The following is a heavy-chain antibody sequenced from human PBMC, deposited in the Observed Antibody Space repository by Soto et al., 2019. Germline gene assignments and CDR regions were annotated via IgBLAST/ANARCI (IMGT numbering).Heavy chain of an antibody. CDR1: GGNPSNSA. V-gene: IGHV1-69*01. CDR2: IIPVFGII. D-gene: IGHD6-19*01. J-gene: IGHJ6*02. Sequence: QVHLLLQSGAEVKKPGSSVKVACKASGGNPSNSAISWVRQAPGQGLEWMGGIIPVFGIISHAQNFQGRVTITADESTSTAYMGLSSLRSEDTAVYFCAGGRIVVAGSSAYYSMDVWGQGTTVTVSS. CDR3: AGGRIVVAGSSAYYSMDV.